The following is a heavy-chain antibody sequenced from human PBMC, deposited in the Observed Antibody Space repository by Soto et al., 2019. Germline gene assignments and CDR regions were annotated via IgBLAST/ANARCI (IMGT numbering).Heavy chain of an antibody. D-gene: IGHD3-9*01. CDR1: GFTFSSYS. J-gene: IGHJ3*02. CDR3: ARDHPYYDILAGYYRGRAFDI. Sequence: EVQLVESGGGLVKPGGSLRLSCAASGFTFSSYSMNWVRQAPGKGLEWVSSISSSSSYIYYADSVKGRFTISRDNARNSLSLQMNSLRAEDTAVYYCARDHPYYDILAGYYRGRAFDIWGQGTMVTVSS. CDR2: ISSSSSYI. V-gene: IGHV3-21*06.